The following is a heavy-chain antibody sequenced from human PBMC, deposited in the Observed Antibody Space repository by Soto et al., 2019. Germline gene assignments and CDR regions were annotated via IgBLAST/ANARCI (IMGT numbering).Heavy chain of an antibody. J-gene: IGHJ4*02. CDR3: ARGTSGVATIDY. Sequence: QVQLVQSGAEVKKPGASVKVSCKASGYTFTSYDINWVRQATGQELEWMGWMNPNSGNTGYAQKCQGRVTMTMNTSISTAYMELSSLRSEDTAVYYCARGTSGVATIDYWGQGTLVTVSS. D-gene: IGHD5-12*01. CDR2: MNPNSGNT. CDR1: GYTFTSYD. V-gene: IGHV1-8*01.